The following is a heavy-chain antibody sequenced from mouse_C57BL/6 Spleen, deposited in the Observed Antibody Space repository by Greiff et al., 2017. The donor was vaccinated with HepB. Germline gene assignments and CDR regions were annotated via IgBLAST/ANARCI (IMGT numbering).Heavy chain of an antibody. Sequence: QVQLQQPGAELVRPGASVTLSCKASGYTFTDYEMHWVKQTPVHGLEWIGAIDPETGGTAYNQKFKGKAILTADKSSSTAYMELRSLTSEDSAVYYCTRGNDYGSSAEVYFDYWGQGTTLTVSS. CDR2: IDPETGGT. D-gene: IGHD1-1*01. V-gene: IGHV1-15*01. J-gene: IGHJ2*01. CDR1: GYTFTDYE. CDR3: TRGNDYGSSAEVYFDY.